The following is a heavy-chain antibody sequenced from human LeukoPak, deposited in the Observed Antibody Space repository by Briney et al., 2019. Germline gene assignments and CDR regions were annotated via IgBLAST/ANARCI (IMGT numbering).Heavy chain of an antibody. CDR1: VFTFNIYE. D-gene: IGHD2-2*01. CDR2: ISSSGSTI. Sequence: GGSLRLSCAASVFTFNIYEINWVRQAPGKGLEWVSYISSSGSTIYYADSVKGRFTISIDNAKDSLYLQMNSMRAEDTAVYYCARETDSTLFDYWGQGTLVTVSS. V-gene: IGHV3-48*03. J-gene: IGHJ4*02. CDR3: ARETDSTLFDY.